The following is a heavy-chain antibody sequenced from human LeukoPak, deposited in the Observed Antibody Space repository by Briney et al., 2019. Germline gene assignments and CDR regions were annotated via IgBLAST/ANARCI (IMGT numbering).Heavy chain of an antibody. D-gene: IGHD3-22*01. CDR2: INHSGST. V-gene: IGHV4-34*01. CDR1: GGSISSYY. Sequence: PSETLSLTCTVSGGSISSYYWSWIRQPPGKGLEWIGEINHSGSTNYNPSLKSRVTISVDTSKNQFSLKLSSVTAADTAVYYCARGRGYSYGSAHYYDSSGYRKKISTFDYWGQGTLVTVSS. J-gene: IGHJ4*02. CDR3: ARGRGYSYGSAHYYDSSGYRKKISTFDY.